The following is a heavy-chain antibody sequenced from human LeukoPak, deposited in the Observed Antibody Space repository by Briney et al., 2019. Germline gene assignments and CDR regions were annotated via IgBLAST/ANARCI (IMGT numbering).Heavy chain of an antibody. Sequence: ASVKVSCKASGYTFPSYFMHWVRQAPGQGLEWMGIINPTGGSTTYAQKFQGRVTMTRDTSTSTVYMELSSLRSDDTAVYYCARERIVVVPAAKGYYYYGMDVWGQGTTVTVSS. CDR3: ARERIVVVPAAKGYYYYGMDV. D-gene: IGHD2-2*01. V-gene: IGHV1-46*01. J-gene: IGHJ6*02. CDR2: INPTGGST. CDR1: GYTFPSYF.